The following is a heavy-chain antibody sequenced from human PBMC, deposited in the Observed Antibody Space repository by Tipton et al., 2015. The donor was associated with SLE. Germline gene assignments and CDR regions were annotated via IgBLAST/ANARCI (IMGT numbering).Heavy chain of an antibody. D-gene: IGHD6-6*01. J-gene: IGHJ4*02. CDR2: INRRGST. CDR3: ARALGIAARSDFDY. Sequence: TLSLTCSVHGGSLSAFYWNWIRQPPGKGLEWIGEINRRGSTTYNPSLKSRVTISVDTSKNQFFLKLSSVTAADTAVYYCARALGIAARSDFDYWGQGTLVTVSS. CDR1: GGSLSAFY. V-gene: IGHV4-34*01.